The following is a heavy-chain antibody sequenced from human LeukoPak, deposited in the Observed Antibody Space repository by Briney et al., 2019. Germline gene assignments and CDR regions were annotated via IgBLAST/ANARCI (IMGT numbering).Heavy chain of an antibody. D-gene: IGHD3-10*01. CDR3: AKAATMHYYGSGSFDY. J-gene: IGHJ4*02. CDR1: GFTFSSYA. Sequence: GVSLRLSCAASGFTFSSYAMSWVRQAPGKGLEWVSAISGSGGSTYYADSVKGRFTISRDNSKNTLYLQMNSLRAEDTAVYYCAKAATMHYYGSGSFDYWGQGTLVTVSS. V-gene: IGHV3-23*01. CDR2: ISGSGGST.